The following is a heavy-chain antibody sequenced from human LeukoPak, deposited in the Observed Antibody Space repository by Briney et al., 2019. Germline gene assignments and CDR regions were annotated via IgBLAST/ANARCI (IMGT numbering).Heavy chain of an antibody. D-gene: IGHD2-8*01. CDR1: GGSISSHY. CDR2: IYYSGST. V-gene: IGHV4-59*11. J-gene: IGHJ2*01. Sequence: PSETLSLTCTVSGGSISSHYWSWIRQPPGKGLEWIGYIYYSGSTNYNPSLKSRVTISVDTSKNQFSLKLSSVTAADADVYYCARCCTGSYRYFDFWGRGALVTVSS. CDR3: ARCCTGSYRYFDF.